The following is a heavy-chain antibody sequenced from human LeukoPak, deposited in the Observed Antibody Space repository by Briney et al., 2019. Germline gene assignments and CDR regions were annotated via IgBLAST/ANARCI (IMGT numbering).Heavy chain of an antibody. CDR2: ISAYNGNT. CDR1: GYTFTSYG. V-gene: IGHV1-18*01. CDR3: ARGIAARPGTYYYYYYMDV. D-gene: IGHD6-6*01. Sequence: ASVKVSCKASGYTFTSYGISWVRQAPGQGLEWMGWISAYNGNTNYAQKLQGRVTMTTDTSTSTAHMELRSLRSDDTAVYYCARGIAARPGTYYYYYYMDVWGKGTTVTVSS. J-gene: IGHJ6*03.